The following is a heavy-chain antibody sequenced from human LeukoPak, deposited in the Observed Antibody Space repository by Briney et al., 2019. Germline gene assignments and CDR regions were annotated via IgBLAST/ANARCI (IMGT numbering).Heavy chain of an antibody. D-gene: IGHD3-22*01. CDR3: AKDYDSSGYYEYYFDY. V-gene: IGHV3-7*03. CDR2: IKEDGSEK. CDR1: GFTFSYYW. J-gene: IGHJ4*02. Sequence: PGGSLRLSCAASGFTFSYYWMSWVRQAPGKGLEWVANIKEDGSEKYYVDSVKGRFTISRDNAKNSLYLQMNSLRAEDTAVCYCAKDYDSSGYYEYYFDYWGQGTLVTVSS.